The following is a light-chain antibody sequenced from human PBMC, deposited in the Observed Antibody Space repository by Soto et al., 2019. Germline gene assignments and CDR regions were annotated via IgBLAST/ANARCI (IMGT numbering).Light chain of an antibody. J-gene: IGLJ1*01. CDR2: EVS. V-gene: IGLV2-14*01. Sequence: QSALPQPASVSGSPGQSITISCTGTSRDVGGYTYVSWYQQHPGKAPKLMIYEVSNRPSGVSNRFSGSKSGNTASLTISGLQAEDEADYYCSSYTSSSTLYVFGTGTKVTVL. CDR3: SSYTSSSTLYV. CDR1: SRDVGGYTY.